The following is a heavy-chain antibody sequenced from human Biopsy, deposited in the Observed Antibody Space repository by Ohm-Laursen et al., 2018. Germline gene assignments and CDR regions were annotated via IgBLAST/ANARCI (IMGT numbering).Heavy chain of an antibody. D-gene: IGHD1-20*01. CDR2: FAPENGET. Sequence: EASVKVSCKVSGYTLTDLSMHWVRQAPGKGLEWMGGFAPENGETIYAQKFQGRVTMTEDTSTDTAYMELSNLRSEDTAVYYCAGDINNWNVNYWGQGTLVIVSS. V-gene: IGHV1-24*01. J-gene: IGHJ4*02. CDR1: GYTLTDLS. CDR3: AGDINNWNVNY.